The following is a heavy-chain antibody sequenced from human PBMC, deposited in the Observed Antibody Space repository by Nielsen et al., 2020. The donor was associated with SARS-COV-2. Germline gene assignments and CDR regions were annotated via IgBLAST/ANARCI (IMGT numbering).Heavy chain of an antibody. J-gene: IGHJ5*02. Sequence: SVQVSCKASGYTFSHYVINWVRQAPGQGLEWMGWMNTNTGDPMYAQDFTGRFVFPLDSSVSTAYLHISGLKPEDTAVYYCARGGIALVRGTPERFDPWGQGTLVTVSS. CDR2: MNTNTGDP. D-gene: IGHD3-10*01. CDR3: ARGGIALVRGTPERFDP. V-gene: IGHV7-4-1*02. CDR1: GYTFSHYV.